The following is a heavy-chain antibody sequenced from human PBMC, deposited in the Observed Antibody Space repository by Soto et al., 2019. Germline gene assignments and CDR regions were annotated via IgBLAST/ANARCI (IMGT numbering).Heavy chain of an antibody. J-gene: IGHJ4*02. V-gene: IGHV3-23*01. Sequence: EVQVLESGGGLVQPGGSLRLSCAASGFTFSSYAMSWVRQAPGQGLEWVSAISGSGSNPYYADSVKGRFTIPRDNSTNTLYLRKNSLRAEDTAIYYCAKTASMTISDGFDHWGQGTLVTVSS. CDR2: ISGSGSNP. CDR1: GFTFSSYA. CDR3: AKTASMTISDGFDH. D-gene: IGHD4-17*01.